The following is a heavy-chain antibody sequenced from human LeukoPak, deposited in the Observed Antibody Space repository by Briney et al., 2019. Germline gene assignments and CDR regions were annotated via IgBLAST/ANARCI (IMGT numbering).Heavy chain of an antibody. CDR2: ISAYNGKT. J-gene: IGHJ4*02. Sequence: ASVKVSCKASDYTFTNYGVSWVRQAPGQGLEWMGWISAYNGKTYYAQKFQGRVTVTTDTSTSTAYMDLRSLRSDDTAVYYCARGLITMIVEWDLWGQGTLVTVSS. D-gene: IGHD3-22*01. CDR3: ARGLITMIVEWDL. V-gene: IGHV1-18*01. CDR1: DYTFTNYG.